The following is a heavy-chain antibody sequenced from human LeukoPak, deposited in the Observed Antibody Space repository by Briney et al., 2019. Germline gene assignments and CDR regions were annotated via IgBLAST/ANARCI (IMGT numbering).Heavy chain of an antibody. CDR1: GFTFSRYG. Sequence: GRSLRLSCAASGFTFSRYGMHWVRQAPGKGLEWVAVIRYDGSNKYYADSVKGRFTISRDNSKNTLYLQMNSLRAEDTAVYYCARDTDTATLGDYWGQGTLVTVSS. V-gene: IGHV3-33*01. CDR3: ARDTDTATLGDY. CDR2: IRYDGSNK. D-gene: IGHD5-18*01. J-gene: IGHJ4*02.